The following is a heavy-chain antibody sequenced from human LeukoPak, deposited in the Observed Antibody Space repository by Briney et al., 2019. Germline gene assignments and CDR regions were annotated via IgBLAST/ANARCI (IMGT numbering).Heavy chain of an antibody. Sequence: SETLSLTCAVYGGSFSGYYWSWIRQPPGKGLEWIGEINHSGGTNYNPSLKSRVTISVDTSKNQFSLKLSSVTAADTAVYYCARTPGPYSSGWYHKGSWYFDLWGRGTLVTVSS. CDR1: GGSFSGYY. D-gene: IGHD6-19*01. CDR2: INHSGGT. J-gene: IGHJ2*01. V-gene: IGHV4-34*01. CDR3: ARTPGPYSSGWYHKGSWYFDL.